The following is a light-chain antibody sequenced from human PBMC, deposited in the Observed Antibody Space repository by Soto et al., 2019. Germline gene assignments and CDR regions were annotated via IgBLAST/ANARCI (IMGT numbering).Light chain of an antibody. J-gene: IGKJ5*01. Sequence: EIVLTQSPATLSLSPGERATLSCRASQSVSSYLAWYQQKPGQAPRLLIYDASNRATGIPARFSGSGSGTDFTLTISRLDPEYVAVYCRQRRSNFPTFGRGTRVEIK. CDR3: QRRSNFPT. CDR1: QSVSSY. V-gene: IGKV3-11*01. CDR2: DAS.